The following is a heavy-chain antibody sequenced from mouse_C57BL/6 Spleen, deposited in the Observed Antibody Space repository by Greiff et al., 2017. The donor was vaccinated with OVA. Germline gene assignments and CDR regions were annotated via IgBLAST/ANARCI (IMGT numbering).Heavy chain of an antibody. D-gene: IGHD2-1*01. Sequence: EVQLQQSGPELVKPGASVKISCKASGYTFTDYYMNWVEQSHGKSLEWIGDINPNNGGTSYNQKFKGKATLTVDKSTSTAYMELRSLTSEDSSVYYCAREATIVTSRYFDVWGTGTTVTVSS. CDR1: GYTFTDYY. V-gene: IGHV1-26*01. J-gene: IGHJ1*03. CDR3: AREATIVTSRYFDV. CDR2: INPNNGGT.